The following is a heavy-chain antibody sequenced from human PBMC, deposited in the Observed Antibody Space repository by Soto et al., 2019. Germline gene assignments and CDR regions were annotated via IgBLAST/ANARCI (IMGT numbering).Heavy chain of an antibody. Sequence: SVKVSCKASGYTFTSYDINWVRQAPGQGLEWMGGIIPIFGTANYAQKFQGRVTITADESTSTAYMELSSLRSEDTALYYCARSPDTAMVFPWFDPWGQGTLVTVSS. J-gene: IGHJ5*02. D-gene: IGHD5-18*01. V-gene: IGHV1-69*13. CDR3: ARSPDTAMVFPWFDP. CDR2: IIPIFGTA. CDR1: GYTFTSYD.